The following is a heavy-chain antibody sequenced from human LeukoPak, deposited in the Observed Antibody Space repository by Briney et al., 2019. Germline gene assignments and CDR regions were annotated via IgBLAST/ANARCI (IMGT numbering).Heavy chain of an antibody. CDR1: GGSISSGSYY. J-gene: IGHJ4*02. CDR3: ASSDFWSGYYTRFDY. V-gene: IGHV4-61*02. D-gene: IGHD3-3*01. Sequence: SETLSLTCTVSGGSISSGSYYWSWIRQPAGKGLEWIGRIYTSGSTNYNPSLKSRVTISVDTSKNQFSLKLSSVTAADTAVYYCASSDFWSGYYTRFDYWGQGTLVTVCS. CDR2: IYTSGST.